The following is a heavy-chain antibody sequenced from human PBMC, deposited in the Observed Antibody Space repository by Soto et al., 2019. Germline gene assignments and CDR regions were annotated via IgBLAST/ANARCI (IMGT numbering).Heavy chain of an antibody. Sequence: QVQLQESGPGLVKPSETLSLTCTVSGGAVSSDNYYWSWIRQPPGKGLEWIGYIYYSGGTNYNPSLKRRVTISVDPSKNQFSLKLSSVTAADTALYFCARDYSSGFELGYWGQGTLVTVSS. CDR1: GGAVSSDNYY. D-gene: IGHD6-19*01. CDR3: ARDYSSGFELGY. J-gene: IGHJ4*02. V-gene: IGHV4-61*01. CDR2: IYYSGGT.